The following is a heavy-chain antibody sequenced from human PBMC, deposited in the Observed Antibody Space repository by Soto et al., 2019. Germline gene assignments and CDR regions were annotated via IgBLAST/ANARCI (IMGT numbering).Heavy chain of an antibody. CDR2: ISYSGKS. Sequence: QVQLQESGPGLVTPSQSLSLTCTVSGGSISSGAYYWRWIRQHPGRGLEWIGHISYSGKSDYNPSLESRVAISLDTPRNQFSLKLSSVTAAHTAVYYCAASPNADFFDYWGPGALVTVSA. CDR3: AASPNADFFDY. V-gene: IGHV4-31*03. CDR1: GGSISSGAYY. J-gene: IGHJ4*02.